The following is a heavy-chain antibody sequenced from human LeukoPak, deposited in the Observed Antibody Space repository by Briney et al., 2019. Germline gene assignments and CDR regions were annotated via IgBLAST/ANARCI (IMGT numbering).Heavy chain of an antibody. V-gene: IGHV4-59*01. J-gene: IGHJ5*02. Sequence: SETLSLTCTVSSGSISSYYWSWIRQPPGKGLEWIGYIYYSGSTNYNASLKSRVTISVDTSKNQFSLKLSSVTAADTAVYYCARVSYSSWYWGVSWFDPWGQGTLVTVSS. CDR2: IYYSGST. D-gene: IGHD6-13*01. CDR3: ARVSYSSWYWGVSWFDP. CDR1: SGSISSYY.